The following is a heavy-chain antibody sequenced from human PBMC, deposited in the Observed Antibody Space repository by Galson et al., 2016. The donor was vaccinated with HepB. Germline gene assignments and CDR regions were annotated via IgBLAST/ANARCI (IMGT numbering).Heavy chain of an antibody. Sequence: SLRLSCAASGFVFSNFGLSWVRQAPGKGLEWVASISTRRTTDYSDSLQGRFTISRDNSNNALYLQMNGLRAEDTAVYYCAKEILVRRIFDHWGQGTLLTVSS. CDR2: ISTRRTT. V-gene: IGHV3-23*01. CDR3: AKEILVRRIFDH. CDR1: GFVFSNFG. J-gene: IGHJ4*02. D-gene: IGHD1-1*01.